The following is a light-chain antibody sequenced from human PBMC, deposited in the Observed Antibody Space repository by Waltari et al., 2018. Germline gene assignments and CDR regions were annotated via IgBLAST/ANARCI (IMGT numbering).Light chain of an antibody. V-gene: IGKV2-30*01. CDR1: QSIVDSDGKNY. J-gene: IGKJ3*01. CDR3: VQDIHWPFT. Sequence: DVEMTQSPVSLPVTIGQRASISCRASQSIVDSDGKNYLNWFQQRPGQSPRLLIFKVSSLDSGVPDRFSGSGSGTDFTLKISSVQAEDFAIYYCVQDIHWPFTFGPWTKVDIK. CDR2: KVS.